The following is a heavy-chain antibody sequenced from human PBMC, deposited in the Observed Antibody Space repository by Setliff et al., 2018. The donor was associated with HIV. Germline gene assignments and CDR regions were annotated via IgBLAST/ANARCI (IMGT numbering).Heavy chain of an antibody. CDR3: AREHCSGGSCNGFDI. J-gene: IGHJ3*02. V-gene: IGHV4-4*09. Sequence: SETLSLTRTVSGGSISTSYWNWIRQPPGKGLEWIAYIYISGTTNYNPSLKSRATISLDTSRNQFSLKLGSVTAADTAMYYCAREHCSGGSCNGFDIWGQGTTVTVSS. CDR1: GGSISTSY. D-gene: IGHD2-15*01. CDR2: IYISGTT.